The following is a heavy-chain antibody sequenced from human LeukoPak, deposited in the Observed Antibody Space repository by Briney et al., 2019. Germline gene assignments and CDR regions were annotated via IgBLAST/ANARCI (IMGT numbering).Heavy chain of an antibody. V-gene: IGHV4-59*08. CDR1: GGSISSYY. CDR3: ASSHGRRSTQHPHYYGMDV. J-gene: IGHJ6*02. Sequence: SETLSLTCTVSGGSISSYYWSWIRQPPGKGLEWIGYIYYSGSTSYNPSLKSRVTISVDTSKNQFSLKLSSVTAADTAVYYCASSHGRRSTQHPHYYGMDVWGQGTTVTVSS. CDR2: IYYSGST.